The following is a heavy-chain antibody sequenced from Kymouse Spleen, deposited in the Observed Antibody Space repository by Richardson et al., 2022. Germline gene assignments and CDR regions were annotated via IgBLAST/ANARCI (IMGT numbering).Heavy chain of an antibody. V-gene: IGHV3-73*02. CDR3: TRQVGATPFDY. CDR2: IRSKANSYAT. CDR1: GFTFSGSA. Sequence: EVQLVESGGGLVQPGGSLKLSCAASGFTFSGSAMHWVRQASGKGLEWVGRIRSKANSYATAYAASVKGRFTISRDDSKNTAYLQMNSLKTEDTAVYYCTRQVGATPFDYWGQGTLVTVSS. D-gene: IGHD1-26*01. J-gene: IGHJ4*02.